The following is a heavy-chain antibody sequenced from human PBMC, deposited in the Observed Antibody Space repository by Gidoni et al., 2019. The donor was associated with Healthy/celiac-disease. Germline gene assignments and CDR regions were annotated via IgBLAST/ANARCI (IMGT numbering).Heavy chain of an antibody. V-gene: IGHV4-34*01. CDR3: ARKEGP. Sequence: QVQLQQWGAGLLKPSETLSLPCAVYGGSFSGYYWSWIRQPPGKGLEWIGEINHSGSTNYNPSLKSRVTISVDTSKNQFSLKLSSVTAADTAVYYCARKEGPWGQGTLVTVSS. CDR2: INHSGST. J-gene: IGHJ5*02. CDR1: GGSFSGYY.